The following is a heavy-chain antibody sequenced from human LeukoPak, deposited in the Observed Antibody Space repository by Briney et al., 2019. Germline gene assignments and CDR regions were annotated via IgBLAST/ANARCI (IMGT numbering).Heavy chain of an antibody. D-gene: IGHD5-12*01. J-gene: IGHJ4*02. CDR2: IGSTI. CDR1: GFTFSDYY. CDR3: AKGDIVATIQSYLDY. Sequence: GGSLRLSCVASGFTFSDYYMSWIRQAPGKGLEWVSYIGSTIYYADSVKGRFTISRDNAKNSLYLQMNSLRAEDTAVYYCAKGDIVATIQSYLDYWGQGTLVTVSS. V-gene: IGHV3-11*01.